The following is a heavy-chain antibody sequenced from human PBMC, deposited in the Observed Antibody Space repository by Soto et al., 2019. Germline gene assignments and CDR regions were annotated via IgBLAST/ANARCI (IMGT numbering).Heavy chain of an antibody. CDR1: GFTVSSYA. Sequence: EVQLLESGGGLVQPGGSLRLSCAASGFTVSSYAMRWVRQAPGKGLEWVSTFTGSDSSTYYADSVKGRVTISRDNSKNTLYLQMNSLAAEDAAVYYCAKSVAEVHYCYGMDVWGQGTTVTVSS. D-gene: IGHD6-19*01. V-gene: IGHV3-23*01. CDR3: AKSVAEVHYCYGMDV. CDR2: FTGSDSST. J-gene: IGHJ6*02.